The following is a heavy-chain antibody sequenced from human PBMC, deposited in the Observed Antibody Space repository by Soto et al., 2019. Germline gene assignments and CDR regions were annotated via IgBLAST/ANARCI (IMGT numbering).Heavy chain of an antibody. Sequence: QVHLEQSGAEVKKPGSSVKVSCKAAGGTFSTYTLIWVRQAPGQGLEWMGRIIPMLTVTNSAQKFLGRVTLTADKSTNTAFMELTSLTSDDTAGYYCSIGSWSAETFDVWGQGTMVTVSS. CDR1: GGTFSTYT. J-gene: IGHJ3*01. D-gene: IGHD2-2*01. CDR2: IIPMLTVT. CDR3: SIGSWSAETFDV. V-gene: IGHV1-69*02.